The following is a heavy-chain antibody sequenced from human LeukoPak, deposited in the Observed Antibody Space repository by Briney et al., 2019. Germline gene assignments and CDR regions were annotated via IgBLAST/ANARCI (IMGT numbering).Heavy chain of an antibody. CDR3: ARQLSPYYYDSSGYQNWFDP. V-gene: IGHV1-46*01. J-gene: IGHJ5*02. D-gene: IGHD3-22*01. CDR2: INPSGGST. CDR1: GYTFTSYY. Sequence: ASAKVSCKASGYTFTSYYMHWVRQAPGQGLEWMGIINPSGGSTSYAQKFQGRVTMTRDTSTSTVYMELSSLRSEDTAVYYCARQLSPYYYDSSGYQNWFDPWGQGTLSPSPQ.